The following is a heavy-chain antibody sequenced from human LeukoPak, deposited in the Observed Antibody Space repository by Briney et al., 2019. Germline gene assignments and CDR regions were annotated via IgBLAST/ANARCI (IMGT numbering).Heavy chain of an antibody. CDR2: ISSSSSTI. CDR1: GFTFSHYS. J-gene: IGHJ4*02. CDR3: AGLPAYYYDTSGFYFDY. D-gene: IGHD3-22*01. V-gene: IGHV3-48*01. Sequence: GGSLRLSCAASGFTFSHYSMNWVRQAPGKGLEWVSYISSSSSTIYYADSVKGRFTISRDNAKNSLYLQMNSLRAEDTAVYYCAGLPAYYYDTSGFYFDYWGQGTLVTVSS.